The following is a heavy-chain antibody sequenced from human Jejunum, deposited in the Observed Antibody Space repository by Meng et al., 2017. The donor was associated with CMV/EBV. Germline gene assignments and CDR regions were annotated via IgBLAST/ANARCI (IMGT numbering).Heavy chain of an antibody. D-gene: IGHD2-2*01. V-gene: IGHV2-5*02. CDR1: GFSLSTSGVG. CDR2: IYWDADK. J-gene: IGHJ5*02. CDR3: ALFTRSWFDP. Sequence: QITLKESGPTLVKPTQTLTLTCTFSGFSLSTSGVGVGWIRQPPGKALEWLALIYWDADKSYSPSLQSRLTIAKDTSKNQVVLTMTNMDPVDTATYYCALFTRSWFDPWGQGTLVTVSS.